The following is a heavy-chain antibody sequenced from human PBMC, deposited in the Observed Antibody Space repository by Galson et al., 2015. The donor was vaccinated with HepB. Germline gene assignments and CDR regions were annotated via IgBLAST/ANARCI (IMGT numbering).Heavy chain of an antibody. V-gene: IGHV4-38-2*02. CDR3: ARFGVVDAFDI. J-gene: IGHJ3*02. CDR2: IYHSEST. Sequence: ETLSLTCTVSGYSISSGYYWGWIRQPPGKGLEWIGSIYHSESTYYNPSLKSRVTISVDTSKNQFSLKLSSVTAADTAVYYCARFGVVDAFDIWGQGTMVTVSS. D-gene: IGHD2-8*01. CDR1: GYSISSGYY.